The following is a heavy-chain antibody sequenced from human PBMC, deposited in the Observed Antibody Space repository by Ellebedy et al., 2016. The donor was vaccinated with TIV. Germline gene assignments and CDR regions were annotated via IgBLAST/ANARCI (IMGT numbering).Heavy chain of an antibody. Sequence: PGGSLRLSCAASGFTFSSYAMSWVRQAPGKGLEWVSCISGSGGSTYYADPVKGRFTISRDNSKNTLYLQMNSLRAEDTAVYYCARVANVGSGNYNRYGMDVWGQGTTVTVSS. CDR3: ARVANVGSGNYNRYGMDV. V-gene: IGHV3-23*01. D-gene: IGHD3-10*01. CDR1: GFTFSSYA. CDR2: ISGSGGST. J-gene: IGHJ6*02.